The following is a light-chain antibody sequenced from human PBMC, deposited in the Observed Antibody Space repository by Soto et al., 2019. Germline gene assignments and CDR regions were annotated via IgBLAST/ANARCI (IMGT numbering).Light chain of an antibody. CDR3: QQYQNLWT. J-gene: IGKJ1*01. CDR1: QTIYSN. CDR2: RAS. Sequence: IQMTQSPATLSVSPGERATLSCRASQTIYSNVAWYQQRPGQAPRLLIYRASARATGIPARFSGRWSGKEFILISGSLESDVSVFYYCQQYQNLWTFGQGTKVEIK. V-gene: IGKV3-15*01.